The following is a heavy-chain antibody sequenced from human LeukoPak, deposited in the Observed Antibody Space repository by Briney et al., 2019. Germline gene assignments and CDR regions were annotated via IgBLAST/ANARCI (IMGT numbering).Heavy chain of an antibody. CDR3: ARGALVVGATRPIDC. CDR1: GYTFTSYG. V-gene: IGHV1-18*01. D-gene: IGHD1-26*01. J-gene: IGHJ4*02. CDR2: ISAYNGNT. Sequence: GASVKVSCKASGYTFTSYGISWVRQAPGQGLEWMGWISAYNGNTNYAQKLQGRVTMTTDTSTSTAYMELRSLRSDDTAVYYCARGALVVGATRPIDCWGQGTLVTVSS.